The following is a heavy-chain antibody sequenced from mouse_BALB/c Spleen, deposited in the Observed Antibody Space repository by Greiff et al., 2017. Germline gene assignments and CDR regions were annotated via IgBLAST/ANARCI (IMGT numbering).Heavy chain of an antibody. CDR2: IWAGGST. Sequence: VQVVESGPGLVAPSQSLSITCTVSGFSLTSYGVHWVRQPPGKGLEWLGVIWAGGSTNYNSALMSRLSISKDNSKSQVFLKMNSLQTDDTAMYYCASPYYYGSSYGFAYWGQGTLVTVSA. J-gene: IGHJ3*01. CDR1: GFSLTSYG. V-gene: IGHV2-9*02. CDR3: ASPYYYGSSYGFAY. D-gene: IGHD1-1*01.